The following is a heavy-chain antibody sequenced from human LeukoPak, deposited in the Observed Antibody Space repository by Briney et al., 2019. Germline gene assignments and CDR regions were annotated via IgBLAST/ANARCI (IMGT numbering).Heavy chain of an antibody. CDR2: ISYDGSNK. D-gene: IGHD3-10*01. CDR3: AKVPRIGSLNTPIFDY. V-gene: IGHV3-30*18. J-gene: IGHJ4*02. Sequence: QPGRSLRLSCAASGFTFSSYGMHWVRQAPGKGLEWVAVISYDGSNKYYADSVKGRFTISRDNSKNTLYLQMNSLRAEDTAVYYCAKVPRIGSLNTPIFDYWGQGTLVTVSS. CDR1: GFTFSSYG.